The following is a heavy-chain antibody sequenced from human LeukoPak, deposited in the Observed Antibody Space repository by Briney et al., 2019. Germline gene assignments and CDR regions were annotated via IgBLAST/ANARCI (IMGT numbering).Heavy chain of an antibody. CDR1: GYTFNSYG. CDR2: IITYNDNT. V-gene: IGHV1-18*01. CDR3: ARAFGLVRATTYDTAFDI. J-gene: IGHJ3*02. Sequence: ASVKVSCKASGYTFNSYGISWVRQAPGQGLEWMGWIITYNDNTNYAQKLQGRVTMTTDTSTSTAYMELRSLRSDDTAVYYCARAFGLVRATTYDTAFDIWGQGTMVTVSS. D-gene: IGHD1-26*01.